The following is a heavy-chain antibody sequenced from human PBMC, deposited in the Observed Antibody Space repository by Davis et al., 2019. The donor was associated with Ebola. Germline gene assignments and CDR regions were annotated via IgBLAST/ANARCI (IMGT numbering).Heavy chain of an antibody. CDR2: IIPILGIA. Sequence: SVKVSCKASGGTFSSYAISWVRQAPGQGLEWMGGIIPILGIANYAQKFQGRVTITADESTSTAYMELSSLRSEDTAVYYCATPVRYSGYDGDAFDIWGQGTMVTVSS. V-gene: IGHV1-69*10. CDR1: GGTFSSYA. J-gene: IGHJ3*02. D-gene: IGHD5-12*01. CDR3: ATPVRYSGYDGDAFDI.